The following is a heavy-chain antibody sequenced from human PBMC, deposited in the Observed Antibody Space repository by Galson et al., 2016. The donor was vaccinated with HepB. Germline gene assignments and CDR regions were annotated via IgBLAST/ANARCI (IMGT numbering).Heavy chain of an antibody. CDR1: GYTFITYV. CDR2: ISPYNGNT. D-gene: IGHD4-17*01. CDR3: ARDRGLTTVTGDFDY. Sequence: SVKVSCKASGYTFITYVITWVRQAPGQGLEWLGWISPYNGNTNFVQKLQGRVTMTTDTSTSTAYMELRSLRFDDTAVYYCARDRGLTTVTGDFDYWGQGTLVTVSS. J-gene: IGHJ4*02. V-gene: IGHV1-18*01.